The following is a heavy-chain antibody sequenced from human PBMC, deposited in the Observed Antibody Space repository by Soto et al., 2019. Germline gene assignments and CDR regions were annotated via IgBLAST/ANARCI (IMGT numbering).Heavy chain of an antibody. CDR3: AKAGTIFGVVMNNWFDP. D-gene: IGHD3-3*01. CDR1: GFTFSSYA. CDR2: INGNDGST. J-gene: IGHJ5*02. Sequence: VQLVESGGVVVQPGRSLRLSCAASGFTFSSYAMSWVRQAPGKGLEWVSTINGNDGSTYYADSVKGRFTISRDNSKNTLYLQMNSLRVEDTAVYYCAKAGTIFGVVMNNWFDPWGQGTLVTVSS. V-gene: IGHV3-23*04.